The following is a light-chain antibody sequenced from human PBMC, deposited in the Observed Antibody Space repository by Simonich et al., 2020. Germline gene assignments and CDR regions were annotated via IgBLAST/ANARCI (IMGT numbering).Light chain of an antibody. Sequence: DIVMTQSPDSLAVSLGERATINCKSSQSVLYSSNNKNYLAWYQQKQGQPPKLLIYWASTRESGVPDRFSGSGSGTDFTLTISSMQSEDFAVYYCQQYNNWPLTFGGGTKVEIK. CDR1: QSVLYSSNNKNY. J-gene: IGKJ4*01. CDR2: WAS. V-gene: IGKV4-1*01. CDR3: QQYNNWPLT.